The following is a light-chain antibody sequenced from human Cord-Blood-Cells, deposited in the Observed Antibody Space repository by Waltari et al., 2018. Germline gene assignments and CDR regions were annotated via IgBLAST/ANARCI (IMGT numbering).Light chain of an antibody. V-gene: IGLV2-14*01. CDR3: SSYTSSSTPVV. CDR2: DVS. CDR1: RSHVGGFNY. J-gene: IGLJ2*01. Sequence: QSALPQPASVSGSPGQSITISRTATRSHVGGFNYVPWYQQPPGKAPKLMNYDVSNRPSGVSNRFSGSKSGNTASLTISGLQAEDEADYYCSSYTSSSTPVVFGGGTKLTVL.